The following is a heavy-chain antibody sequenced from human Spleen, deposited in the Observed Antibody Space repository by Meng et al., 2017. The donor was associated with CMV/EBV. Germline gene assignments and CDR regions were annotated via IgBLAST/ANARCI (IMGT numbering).Heavy chain of an antibody. V-gene: IGHV1-8*03. J-gene: IGHJ5*02. Sequence: ASVKVSCKASGYTFTSYDINWVRQATGQGLEWMGWMNPNSGNTGYAQKFQGRVTITRNTSISTAYKELSSLRSEDTAVYYCARGYCSSTSCPRRAWFDPWGQGTLVTVSS. CDR2: MNPNSGNT. CDR3: ARGYCSSTSCPRRAWFDP. CDR1: GYTFTSYD. D-gene: IGHD2-2*01.